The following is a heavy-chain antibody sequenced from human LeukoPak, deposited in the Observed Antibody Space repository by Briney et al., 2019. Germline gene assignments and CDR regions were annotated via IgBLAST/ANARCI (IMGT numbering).Heavy chain of an antibody. D-gene: IGHD3-3*01. CDR2: ISGSGGST. Sequence: GGSLRHSCAASGFTFSSYAMSWVRQAPGKGLEWVSAISGSGGSTYYADSVKGRFTISRDNSKNTLYLQMNSLRAEDTAVYYCANSLVRVEFDYWGQGTLVTVSS. CDR3: ANSLVRVEFDY. J-gene: IGHJ4*02. CDR1: GFTFSSYA. V-gene: IGHV3-23*01.